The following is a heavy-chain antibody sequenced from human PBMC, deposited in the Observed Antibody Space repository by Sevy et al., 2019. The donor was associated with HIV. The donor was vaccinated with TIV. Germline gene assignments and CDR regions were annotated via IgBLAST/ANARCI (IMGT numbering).Heavy chain of an antibody. V-gene: IGHV3-33*01. D-gene: IGHD3-22*01. CDR2: IWYDGSNK. CDR3: ARAGIVVANPYFDY. CDR1: GFTFSSYG. J-gene: IGHJ4*02. Sequence: GGSLRLSCAASGFTFSSYGMHWVRQAPGKGLEWVAVIWYDGSNKYYADSVKGRFTISRDNSKNTLYLQMNSLRAEDTVVYYCARAGIVVANPYFDYWGQGTLVTVSS.